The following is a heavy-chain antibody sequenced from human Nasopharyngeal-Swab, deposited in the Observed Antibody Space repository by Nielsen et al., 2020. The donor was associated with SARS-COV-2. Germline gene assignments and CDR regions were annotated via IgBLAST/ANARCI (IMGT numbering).Heavy chain of an antibody. CDR3: ARVRYDILTGYRDNWFDP. CDR1: GGSISSSSYY. Sequence: GSLRLSCTVSGGSISSSSYYWGWIRQPPGKGLEWIGSIYYSGSTYYNPSLKSRVTISVDTSKNQFSLKLSSVTAADTAVYYCARVRYDILTGYRDNWFDPWGQGTLVTVSS. J-gene: IGHJ5*02. CDR2: IYYSGST. D-gene: IGHD3-9*01. V-gene: IGHV4-39*07.